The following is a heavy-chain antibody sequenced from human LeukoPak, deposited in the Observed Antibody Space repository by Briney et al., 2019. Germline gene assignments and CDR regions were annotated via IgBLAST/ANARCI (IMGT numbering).Heavy chain of an antibody. CDR2: INHSGGT. CDR1: GGSFSGYY. J-gene: IGHJ4*02. V-gene: IGHV4-34*01. CDR3: ARGQYSSTWYDY. Sequence: PSETLSLTCAAYGGSFSGYYWTWLRQPPGKGLEWIGEINHSGGTNYNPSLKSRVTISVDTSKNQFSLRLSSVTAADTAVYYCARGQYSSTWYDYWGQGTLVTVSS. D-gene: IGHD6-13*01.